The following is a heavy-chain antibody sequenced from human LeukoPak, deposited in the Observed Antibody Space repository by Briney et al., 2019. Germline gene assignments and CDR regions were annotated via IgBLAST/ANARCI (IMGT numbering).Heavy chain of an antibody. CDR1: GGSCSGCY. CDR3: AELGITMIGGV. Sequence: PSETLSLTCAVYGGSCSGCYWSWIRQPPGKGLEWIGEINHSGSTNYNPSLKSRVTISVDTSKNQFSLKLSSVTAADTAVYYCAELGITMIGGVWGKGTTVTISS. J-gene: IGHJ6*04. V-gene: IGHV4-34*01. D-gene: IGHD3-10*02. CDR2: INHSGST.